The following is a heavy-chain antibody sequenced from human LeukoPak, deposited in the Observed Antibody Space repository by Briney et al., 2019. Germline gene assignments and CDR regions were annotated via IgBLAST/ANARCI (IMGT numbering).Heavy chain of an antibody. Sequence: ASVKVCCKASGYTFTGYYMHWVRQAPGQGLEWMGWINPNSGGTNYAQKFQGRVTMTRDTSISTAYMELSRLRSDDTAVYYCAREGGIAAAGIFDYWGQGTLVTVSS. V-gene: IGHV1-2*02. CDR3: AREGGIAAAGIFDY. J-gene: IGHJ4*02. CDR2: INPNSGGT. CDR1: GYTFTGYY. D-gene: IGHD6-13*01.